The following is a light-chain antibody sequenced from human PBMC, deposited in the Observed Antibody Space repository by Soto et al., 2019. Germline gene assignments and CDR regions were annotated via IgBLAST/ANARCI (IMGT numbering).Light chain of an antibody. CDR1: SSDVGSSNL. V-gene: IGLV2-23*01. J-gene: IGLJ2*01. CDR3: CSYVRSAPVV. Sequence: QSVLTQPASVSGSPGQSITIPCTGTSSDVGSSNLVSWYQQQPGKAPKLIIYEGSKRPSGVSNRFSGSKSGYTASLTISGLQAEDEADYYCCSYVRSAPVVFGGGTKVTVL. CDR2: EGS.